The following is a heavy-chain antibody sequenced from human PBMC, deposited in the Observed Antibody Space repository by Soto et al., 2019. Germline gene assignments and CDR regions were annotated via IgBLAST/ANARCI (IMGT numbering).Heavy chain of an antibody. CDR3: ARERVGASGEFGY. CDR1: GGTFSSYA. J-gene: IGHJ4*02. V-gene: IGHV1-69*13. CDR2: IIPIFGTA. D-gene: IGHD1-26*01. Sequence: SVNVSCTASGGTFSSYAISWVRQAPGQGIEWMGGIIPIFGTANYAQKFQGRVTITADESTSTAYMELSSLRSEDTAVYYCARERVGASGEFGYCGQGTLVTVAS.